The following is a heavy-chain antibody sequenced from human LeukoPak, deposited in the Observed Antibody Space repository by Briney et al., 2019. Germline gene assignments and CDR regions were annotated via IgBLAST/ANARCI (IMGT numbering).Heavy chain of an antibody. CDR1: GGSISSYY. V-gene: IGHV4-59*12. Sequence: PSETLSLTCTVSGGSISSYYWSWIRQPPGKGLEWIGYIYYSGSTNYNPSLKSRVTISVDTSKNQFSLKLSSVTAADTAVYYCARDLRGYEYFQHWGQGTLVTVSS. CDR3: ARDLRGYEYFQH. D-gene: IGHD5-12*01. CDR2: IYYSGST. J-gene: IGHJ1*01.